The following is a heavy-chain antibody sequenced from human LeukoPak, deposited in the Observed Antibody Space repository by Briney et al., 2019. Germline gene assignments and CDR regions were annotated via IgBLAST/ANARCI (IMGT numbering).Heavy chain of an antibody. J-gene: IGHJ3*02. CDR3: ARDKGLATDAFDI. D-gene: IGHD6-19*01. V-gene: IGHV3-74*01. CDR2: IISDGSST. Sequence: AGGSLRLSCAGSGFTFSTYWMHWVRQAPGKGLVWVSRIISDGSSTRYADSVKGRFTISRDNAKNKLYLQMKRMRAEDTDVYYCARDKGLATDAFDIWGQGTMVTVSS. CDR1: GFTFSTYW.